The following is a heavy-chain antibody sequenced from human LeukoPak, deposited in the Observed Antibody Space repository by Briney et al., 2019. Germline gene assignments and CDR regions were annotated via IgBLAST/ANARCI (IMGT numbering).Heavy chain of an antibody. D-gene: IGHD3-10*01. CDR2: IYYSGST. V-gene: IGHV4-59*12. Sequence: SETLSLTCTVSGGSISSYYWSWIRQPPGKGLEWIGYIYYSGSTNYNPSLKSRVTISVDTSKNQFSLKLSSVTAADTAVYYCARGKYGSGSYRPHNWFDPWGQGTLVTVSS. J-gene: IGHJ5*02. CDR3: ARGKYGSGSYRPHNWFDP. CDR1: GGSISSYY.